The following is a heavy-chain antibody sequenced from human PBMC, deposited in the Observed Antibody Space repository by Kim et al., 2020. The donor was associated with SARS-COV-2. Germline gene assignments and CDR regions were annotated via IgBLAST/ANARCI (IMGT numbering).Heavy chain of an antibody. CDR1: GGSFSGYY. V-gene: IGHV4-34*01. Sequence: SETLSLTCAVYGGSFSGYYWSWIRQPPGKGLEWIGEINHSGSTNYNPSLKSRVSISVDTSKNQFSLKLSSVTAADTAVYYCASQPAGGAFATSGPGTMVT. D-gene: IGHD3-10*01. J-gene: IGHJ3*02. CDR2: INHSGST. CDR3: ASQPAGGAFAT.